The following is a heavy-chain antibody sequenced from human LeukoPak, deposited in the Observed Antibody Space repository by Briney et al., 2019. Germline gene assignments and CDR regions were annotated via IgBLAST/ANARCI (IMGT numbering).Heavy chain of an antibody. D-gene: IGHD6-19*01. CDR1: GGSFSGHY. Sequence: SETLSLTCAVSGGSFSGHYWSWIRQSPGEGLEWIGEIDHSGNTNYNPSLKGRLTISVDTSKSQFSLRLSSVTAADTAVYYCASSSRAGRSDYWGQGTLVTVSS. CDR3: ASSSRAGRSDY. J-gene: IGHJ4*02. CDR2: IDHSGNT. V-gene: IGHV4-34*01.